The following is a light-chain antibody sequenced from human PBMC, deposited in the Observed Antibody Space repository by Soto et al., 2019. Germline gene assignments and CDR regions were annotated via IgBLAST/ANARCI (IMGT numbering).Light chain of an antibody. CDR3: SSYAGSNNWN. Sequence: QSVLTQPPSASGSPGQSVTISCTGTSSDVGGYNYVSWYQQHPGKAPNXXXYEXSKRPSGVPDXXXXXXXXNTXSXTVSGLQAEDEADYYCSSYAGSNNWNFGTGTKLTVL. CDR1: SSDVGGYNY. CDR2: EXS. J-gene: IGLJ1*01. V-gene: IGLV2-8*01.